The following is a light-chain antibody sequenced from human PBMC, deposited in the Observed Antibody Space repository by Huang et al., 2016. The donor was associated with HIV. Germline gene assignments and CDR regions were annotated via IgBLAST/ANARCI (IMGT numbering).Light chain of an antibody. CDR1: QRVGNN. CDR2: GAS. J-gene: IGKJ2*01. V-gene: IGKV3-15*01. CDR3: LHYDNWPPYT. Sequence: EIVMTQSPTTLSVSPGERVTLSCRASQRVGNNLAWYQQRPGQAPRLLIYGASTRPTGIPARFSVSGSGTEFTLTISSLQSEDFAVYYCLHYDNWPPYTFGQGTKLEMK.